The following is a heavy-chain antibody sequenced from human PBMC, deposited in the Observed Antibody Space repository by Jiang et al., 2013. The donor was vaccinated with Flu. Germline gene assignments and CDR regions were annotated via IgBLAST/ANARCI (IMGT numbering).Heavy chain of an antibody. CDR3: ARTTYDYYFDS. CDR2: IDNSGNT. CDR1: GGFINNGGHY. D-gene: IGHD1-1*01. V-gene: IGHV4-31*03. Sequence: KPSQTLSLTCTVSGGFINNGGHYWSWIRQLPGKGLEWLGHIDNSGNTPYNPSLKSRLRMSIDTSRNQFSLRLNSVTAADTALYYCARTTYDYYFDSWGRGTPGHRLL. J-gene: IGHJ4*01.